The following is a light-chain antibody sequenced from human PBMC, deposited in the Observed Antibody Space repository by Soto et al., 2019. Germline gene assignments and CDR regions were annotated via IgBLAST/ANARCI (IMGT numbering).Light chain of an antibody. CDR1: QSVSSN. CDR3: QQYNNWPPWT. J-gene: IGKJ1*01. V-gene: IGKV3-15*01. Sequence: ERVMTQSPATLSVSPGERAILSCRASQSVSSNLAWYQQKPGQAPRLLIYGASTRATGIPARFSGSGSGTEFTLTISSLQSEDFAVYSCQQYNNWPPWTFGQGTKVDIK. CDR2: GAS.